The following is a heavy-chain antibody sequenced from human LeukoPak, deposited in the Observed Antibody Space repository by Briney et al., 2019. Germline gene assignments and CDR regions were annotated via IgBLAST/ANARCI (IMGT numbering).Heavy chain of an antibody. V-gene: IGHV4-34*01. CDR2: INHSGST. CDR1: GGSINAYY. J-gene: IGHJ4*02. D-gene: IGHD3-22*01. Sequence: SETLSLTCTVSGGSINAYYWSWIRQPPGKGLEWIGEINHSGSTNYNPSLKSRVTISVDTSKNQFSLKLSSVTAADTAVYYCARGRYYYDSSGYYPNFDYWGQGTLVTVSS. CDR3: ARGRYYYDSSGYYPNFDY.